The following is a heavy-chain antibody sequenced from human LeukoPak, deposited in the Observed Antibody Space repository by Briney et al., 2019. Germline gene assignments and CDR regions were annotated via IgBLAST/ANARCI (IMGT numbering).Heavy chain of an antibody. V-gene: IGHV3-23*01. D-gene: IGHD2-21*02. Sequence: GGSLRLSCAASGFTFSGYWMSWVRQAPGKGLEWVSAISGSGGSTYYADSVKGRFTISRDNSKNTLYLQMNSLRAEDTAVYYCAKRGDGAFDAFDIWGQGTMVTVSS. CDR1: GFTFSGYW. J-gene: IGHJ3*02. CDR2: ISGSGGST. CDR3: AKRGDGAFDAFDI.